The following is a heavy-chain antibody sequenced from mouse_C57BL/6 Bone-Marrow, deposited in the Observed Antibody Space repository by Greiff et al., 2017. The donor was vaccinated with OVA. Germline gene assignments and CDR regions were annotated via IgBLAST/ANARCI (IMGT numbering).Heavy chain of an antibody. V-gene: IGHV5-12*01. D-gene: IGHD4-1*01. J-gene: IGHJ4*01. Sequence: EVQRVESGGGLVQPGGSLKLSCAASGFTFSDYYMYWVRQTPEKRLEWVAYISNGGGSTYYPDTVKGRFTISRDNAKNTLYLQMSRLKSEDTAMYYCARHWDNYAMDYWGQGTSVTVSS. CDR2: ISNGGGST. CDR1: GFTFSDYY. CDR3: ARHWDNYAMDY.